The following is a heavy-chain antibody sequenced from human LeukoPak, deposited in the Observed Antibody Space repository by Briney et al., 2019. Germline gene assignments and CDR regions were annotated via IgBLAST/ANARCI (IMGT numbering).Heavy chain of an antibody. CDR1: GYSFTNYW. CDR3: ARPPVDSSGYYQYYFDS. Sequence: KPGESLKISCKGSGYSFTNYWIGWVRQMPGKGLEWMGVIYPSDSETRYSPSVLGQVTISADKSISTAYLHWSSLKASDTAMYYCARPPVDSSGYYQYYFDSWGQGTLVTVSS. V-gene: IGHV5-51*03. CDR2: IYPSDSET. J-gene: IGHJ4*02. D-gene: IGHD3-22*01.